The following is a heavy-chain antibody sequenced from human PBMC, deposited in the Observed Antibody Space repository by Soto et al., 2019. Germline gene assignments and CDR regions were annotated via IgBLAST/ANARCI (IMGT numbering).Heavy chain of an antibody. CDR2: ISYDGSNK. J-gene: IGHJ4*02. Sequence: GGSLRLSCAASGFTFSSYGMHWVRQAPGKGLEWVAVISYDGSNKYYADSVKGRFTISRDNSKNTLYLQMNSLRAEDTAVYYCAKGHHYYDSSGLVPCDYWGQGTLVTVSS. CDR1: GFTFSSYG. D-gene: IGHD3-22*01. CDR3: AKGHHYYDSSGLVPCDY. V-gene: IGHV3-30*18.